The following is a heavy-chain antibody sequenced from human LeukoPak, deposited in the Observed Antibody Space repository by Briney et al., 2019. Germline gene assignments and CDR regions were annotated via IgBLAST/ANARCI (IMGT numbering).Heavy chain of an antibody. D-gene: IGHD4-17*01. Sequence: PSETLSLTCTVSGGSISSYYWSWIRQPPGKGLEWVGYIYYSGSPNYNPSLKSRVTISVDTSKNHFSLKLTSVTAADTAVYYCARGLVGDGDPGGWFDPWGQGTLVTVSS. V-gene: IGHV4-59*01. J-gene: IGHJ5*02. CDR1: GGSISSYY. CDR2: IYYSGSP. CDR3: ARGLVGDGDPGGWFDP.